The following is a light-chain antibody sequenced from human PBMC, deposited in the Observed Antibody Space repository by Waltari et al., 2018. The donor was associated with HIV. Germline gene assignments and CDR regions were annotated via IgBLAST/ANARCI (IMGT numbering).Light chain of an antibody. CDR2: DVS. V-gene: IGLV2-14*01. J-gene: IGLJ2*01. Sequence: QSALTPPASVSGSPGLSIPISCPGPSSDVRGFNYVSWYPQYPGKAPKLMIYDVSNRPSGVSNRFSGSKSGNTASLTISGLQAEDEADYYCSSYTSSSTLVVGGGTKLTVL. CDR3: SSYTSSSTLV. CDR1: SSDVRGFNY.